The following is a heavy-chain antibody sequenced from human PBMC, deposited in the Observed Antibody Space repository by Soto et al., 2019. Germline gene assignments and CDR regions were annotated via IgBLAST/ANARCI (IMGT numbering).Heavy chain of an antibody. CDR3: ARDRPHDS. J-gene: IGHJ5*01. CDR1: GFSFSIYA. CDR2: ISYDGSIK. Sequence: QVQLVESGGGVVQPGRSLTLSCAASGFSFSIYAMHWVRQAPGKGLEWVAVISYDGSIKNYADSVKGRFTISRDNSKNTLYLQMSSLRGEDTAVYYCARDRPHDSWGQGTLVTVSS. V-gene: IGHV3-30-3*01.